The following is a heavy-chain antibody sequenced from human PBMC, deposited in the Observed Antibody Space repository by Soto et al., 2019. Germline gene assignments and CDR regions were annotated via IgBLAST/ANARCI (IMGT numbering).Heavy chain of an antibody. J-gene: IGHJ4*02. CDR1: GGSISSSSYY. CDR2: IYYSGST. V-gene: IGHV4-39*01. CDR3: ARRRQEQWLAFDY. Sequence: QLQLQESGPGLVKPSETLSLTCTVSGGSISSSSYYWGWIRQPPGKGLEWIGSIYYSGSTYYNPSLKSRVTISVDTSKNQFSLKLSSVTAADTAVYYCARRRQEQWLAFDYWGQGTLVTVSS. D-gene: IGHD6-19*01.